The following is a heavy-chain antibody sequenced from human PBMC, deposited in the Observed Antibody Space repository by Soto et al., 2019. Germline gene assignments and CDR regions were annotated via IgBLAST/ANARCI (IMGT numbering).Heavy chain of an antibody. J-gene: IGHJ6*02. D-gene: IGHD2-2*01. V-gene: IGHV1-8*01. CDR1: GYTFTSYD. Sequence: AAVKVSCKAPGYTFTSYDINWVRQATGQGLEWMGWMNPNSGNTGYAQKFQGRVTMTRNTSISTAYMELSSLRSEDTAVYYCARYCSSTSCTEDYYYGMDVWGQGTTVTVSS. CDR2: MNPNSGNT. CDR3: ARYCSSTSCTEDYYYGMDV.